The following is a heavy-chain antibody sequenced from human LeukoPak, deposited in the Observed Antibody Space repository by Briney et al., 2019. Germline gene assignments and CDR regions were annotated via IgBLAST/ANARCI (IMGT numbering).Heavy chain of an antibody. CDR1: GGSISSSSYY. J-gene: IGHJ6*03. CDR3: ARFPPGYCSGGSCWGAFYYYYYYMDV. D-gene: IGHD2-15*01. V-gene: IGHV4-39*01. CDR2: IYYSGST. Sequence: PSETLSLTCTVSGGSISSSSYYWGWIRQPPGKGLEWIGSIYYSGSTYNNPSPKSRVTILVDTSKNQFSLKLSSVTAADTAVYYCARFPPGYCSGGSCWGAFYYYYYYMDVWGKGTTVTISS.